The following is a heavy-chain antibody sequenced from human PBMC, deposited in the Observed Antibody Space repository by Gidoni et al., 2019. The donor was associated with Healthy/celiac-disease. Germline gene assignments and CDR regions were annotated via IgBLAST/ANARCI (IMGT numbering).Heavy chain of an antibody. J-gene: IGHJ4*02. V-gene: IGHV3-23*01. Sequence: EVQLLESGGGLVQPGGSLRLSWAPSGVTFSSYAMSWVRQAPGKGLEWVSAISGSGGSTYYADSVKGRFTISRDNSKNTLYLQMNSLRAEDTAVYYCARTEPVTTYFDYWGQGTLVTVSS. CDR2: ISGSGGST. D-gene: IGHD3-22*01. CDR3: ARTEPVTTYFDY. CDR1: GVTFSSYA.